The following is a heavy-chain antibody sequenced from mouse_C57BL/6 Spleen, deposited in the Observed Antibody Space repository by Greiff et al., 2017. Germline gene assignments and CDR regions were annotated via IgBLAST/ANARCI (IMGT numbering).Heavy chain of an antibody. D-gene: IGHD2-12*01. CDR3: ARSEGGRRHWYFDV. Sequence: VQLQQSGAELVRPGASVTLSCKASGYTFTDYEMHWVKQTPVHGLEWIGAIDPETGGTASNQKFKGKAILTADKSSSTAYMELRSLTSEDSAVYYCARSEGGRRHWYFDVWGTGTTVTVSS. V-gene: IGHV1-15*01. CDR1: GYTFTDYE. J-gene: IGHJ1*03. CDR2: IDPETGGT.